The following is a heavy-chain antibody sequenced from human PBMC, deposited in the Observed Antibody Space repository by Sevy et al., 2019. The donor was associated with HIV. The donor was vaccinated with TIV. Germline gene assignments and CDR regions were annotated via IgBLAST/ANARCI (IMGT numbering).Heavy chain of an antibody. CDR1: GYTFSSYW. CDR3: ARHHASYGVTGYYYYYGLDV. J-gene: IGHJ6*02. V-gene: IGHV5-51*01. CDR2: IFPDDSDT. Sequence: GESLKISCKGSGYTFSSYWIGWVRQMPGKGLEWMGIIFPDDSDTRYSPSFQGQVTISADKSTSTAYLHWSSLKASDTAMYYCARHHASYGVTGYYYYYGLDVLGQGTTVTVSS. D-gene: IGHD3-16*01.